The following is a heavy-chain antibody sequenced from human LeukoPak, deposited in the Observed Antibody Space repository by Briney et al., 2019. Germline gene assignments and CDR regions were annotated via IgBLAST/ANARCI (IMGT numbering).Heavy chain of an antibody. CDR1: GGTVSRYA. D-gene: IGHD2-21*02. V-gene: IGHV1-69*13. Sequence: ASVKVSCKASGGTVSRYAISWVRQAPGQGLEWMGGIIPIFGTANYAQKFQGRVTITADESTSTAYMELSSLRSEDTAVYYCARGGPRERSGGGDGIWGQGTMVTVSS. CDR2: IIPIFGTA. J-gene: IGHJ3*02. CDR3: ARGGPRERSGGGDGI.